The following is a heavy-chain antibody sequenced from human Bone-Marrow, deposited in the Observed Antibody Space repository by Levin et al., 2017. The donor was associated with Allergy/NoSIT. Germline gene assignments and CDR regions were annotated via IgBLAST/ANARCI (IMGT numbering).Heavy chain of an antibody. D-gene: IGHD1-26*01. CDR1: GFSLRSSEVG. CDR2: IYWDDDK. V-gene: IGHV2-5*02. J-gene: IGHJ4*01. CDR3: AHRKSGSYYKY. Sequence: SGPTLVKPTQTLTLTCTFSGFSLRSSEVGVGWIRQPPGKALEWLALIYWDDDKRYSPSLKNRLTITKDTAKNQVDLTMTNMDRVDTATYYCAHRKSGSYYKYWGHGTLVTVSS.